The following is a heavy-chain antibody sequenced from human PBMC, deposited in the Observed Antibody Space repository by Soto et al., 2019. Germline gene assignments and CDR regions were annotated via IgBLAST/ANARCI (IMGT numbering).Heavy chain of an antibody. CDR2: IFYRGNT. Sequence: SEPLPLTFTVSGGCVGGRLYSWGWIRQPPGQGLEWIGNIFYRGNTYHNPSLKSRVTISVDTSKNQFSLRLSSVTAADTAGDYWARRVMGLILDCDYRGHGTRV. V-gene: IGHV4-39*01. J-gene: IGHJ4*01. D-gene: IGHD2-21*01. CDR3: ARRVMGLILDCDY. CDR1: GGCVGGRLYS.